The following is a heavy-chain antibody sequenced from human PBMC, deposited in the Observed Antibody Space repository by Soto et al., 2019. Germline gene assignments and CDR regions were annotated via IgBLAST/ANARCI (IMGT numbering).Heavy chain of an antibody. Sequence: PSETLSLTCAVSGGSISSGDYYWSWIRQPPGKGLEWIGYIYYSGSTYYNPSLKSRVTISVDTSKNQFSLKLSSVTAADTAVYYCARVMTTGGLDYWGQGTLVTVSS. J-gene: IGHJ4*02. V-gene: IGHV4-30-4*01. CDR3: ARVMTTGGLDY. CDR2: IYYSGST. D-gene: IGHD4-4*01. CDR1: GGSISSGDYY.